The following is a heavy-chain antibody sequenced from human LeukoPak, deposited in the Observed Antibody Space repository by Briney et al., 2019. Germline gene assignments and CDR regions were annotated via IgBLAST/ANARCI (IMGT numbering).Heavy chain of an antibody. V-gene: IGHV1-2*02. CDR1: GYTFTSYY. D-gene: IGHD3-3*01. CDR2: INPSGGGT. CDR3: ARPDDYDFWSGYFGGHLYYFDY. J-gene: IGHJ4*02. Sequence: ASVKVSCKASGYTFTSYYMHWVRQAPGQGLEWMGIINPSGGGTNYAQKFQGRVTMTRDTSISTAYMELSRLRSDDTAVYYCARPDDYDFWSGYFGGHLYYFDYWGQGTLVTVSS.